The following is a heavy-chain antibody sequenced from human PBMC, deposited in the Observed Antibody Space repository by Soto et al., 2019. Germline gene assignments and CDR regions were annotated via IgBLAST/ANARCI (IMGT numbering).Heavy chain of an antibody. V-gene: IGHV3-15*01. CDR1: GFTFSSAW. D-gene: IGHD1-26*01. CDR2: IKSKADGETI. CDR3: AADIPPPQGPSYPIDY. Sequence: EVQLAESGGDLVTPGGSLRLSCATSGFTFSSAWMSWVRQAPGEGLEWVGRIKSKADGETIEYAAPVKGRFTSSRDDSKATVFLQMNSLKAEDTAIYYCAADIPPPQGPSYPIDYWGQGTLVTVSS. J-gene: IGHJ4*02.